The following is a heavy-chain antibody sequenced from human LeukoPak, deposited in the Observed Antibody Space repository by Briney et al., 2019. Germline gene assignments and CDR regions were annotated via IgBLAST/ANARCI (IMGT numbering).Heavy chain of an antibody. V-gene: IGHV3-33*01. D-gene: IGHD3-10*01. CDR2: IWYDGSNK. Sequence: GRSLRLSCAASGFTFSSYGMHRVRQAPGKGLEWVAVIWYDGSNKYYADSVKGRFTISRDNSKNTLYLQMNSLRAEDTAVYYCARDVVRGVIYYYYGMDVWGKGTTVTVSS. CDR3: ARDVVRGVIYYYYGMDV. CDR1: GFTFSSYG. J-gene: IGHJ6*04.